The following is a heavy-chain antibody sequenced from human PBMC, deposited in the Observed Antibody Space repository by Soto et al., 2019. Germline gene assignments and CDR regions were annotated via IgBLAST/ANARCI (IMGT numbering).Heavy chain of an antibody. Sequence: PGGCMRLACAASGFSFKNYGVNWVRQDPGKGLAWVSYISSNSATRQYADSVKGRFTISRDKAKNSLYLQMNSLRDEDTAVYYCARGGAARPDYWGQGTLVTVSS. J-gene: IGHJ4*02. CDR3: ARGGAARPDY. V-gene: IGHV3-48*02. D-gene: IGHD6-6*01. CDR2: ISSNSATR. CDR1: GFSFKNYG.